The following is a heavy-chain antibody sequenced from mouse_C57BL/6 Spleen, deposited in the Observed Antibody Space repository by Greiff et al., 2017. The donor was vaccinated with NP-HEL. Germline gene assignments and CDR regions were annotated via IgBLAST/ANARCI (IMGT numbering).Heavy chain of an antibody. CDR2: IHPNSGST. CDR1: GYTFTSYW. D-gene: IGHD3-1*01. Sequence: QVQLQQPGAELVKPGASVKLSCKASGYTFTSYWMHWVKQRPGQGLEWIGMIHPNSGSTNYNEKFKSKATLTVDKSSSTAYMQLSSLTSEDSAVYYCARDVGTPYYFDYWGQGTTLTVSS. CDR3: ARDVGTPYYFDY. V-gene: IGHV1-64*01. J-gene: IGHJ2*01.